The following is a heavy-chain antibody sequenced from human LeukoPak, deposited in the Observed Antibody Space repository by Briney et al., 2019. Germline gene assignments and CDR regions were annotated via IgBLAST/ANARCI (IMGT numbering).Heavy chain of an antibody. CDR2: IYTSGST. D-gene: IGHD3-10*01. V-gene: IGHV4-61*02. CDR3: ARDYYGGSYYYGSVDY. Sequence: SETLSLTCTVSGGSISSGSYYWSWIRQPAGKGLEWIGRIYTSGSTNYNPSLKSRVTISVDTSKNQFSLKLSSVTAADTAVYYCARDYYGGSYYYGSVDYWGQGTLVTVSS. J-gene: IGHJ4*02. CDR1: GGSISSGSYY.